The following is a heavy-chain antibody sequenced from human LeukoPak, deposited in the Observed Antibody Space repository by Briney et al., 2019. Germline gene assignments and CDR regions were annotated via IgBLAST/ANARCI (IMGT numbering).Heavy chain of an antibody. CDR3: ARDYRVGCTSDDCLPIDY. CDR1: GFTFSSHA. CDR2: ISYEASNQ. V-gene: IGHV3-30-3*01. D-gene: IGHD2-21*02. J-gene: IGHJ4*02. Sequence: GGSLRLSCSASGFTFSSHAMHWARQAPGKGLEWVSVISYEASNQYYADSVKGRFTISRDNSRNTLYLQMDSLRPEDTAVYYCARDYRVGCTSDDCLPIDYWGQGTLVTVSS.